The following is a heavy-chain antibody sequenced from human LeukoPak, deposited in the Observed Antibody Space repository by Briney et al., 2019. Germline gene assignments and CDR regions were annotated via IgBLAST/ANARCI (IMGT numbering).Heavy chain of an antibody. V-gene: IGHV3-23*01. CDR1: GFTFSSCA. Sequence: GGSLRLSCAASGFTFSSCAMSWVRQAPGKGLEWVSKISGNGGSTYLADSVKGRFTISRDNSKNTLFLQMNSLRAEDTAVYYCAKHIVGARSLDPWGQGTLVTVSS. D-gene: IGHD1-26*01. CDR3: AKHIVGARSLDP. J-gene: IGHJ5*02. CDR2: ISGNGGST.